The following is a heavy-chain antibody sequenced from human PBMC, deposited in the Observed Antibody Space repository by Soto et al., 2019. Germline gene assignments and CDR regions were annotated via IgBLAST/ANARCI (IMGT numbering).Heavy chain of an antibody. CDR2: ISGSGATT. CDR3: ATGPASYDFDS. J-gene: IGHJ4*02. V-gene: IGHV3-23*01. Sequence: VQLLESGGGLVQPGGSLRLSCAASGFTFDTYAISWVRQAPGRGLEWVSAISGSGATTYYADAVKGRFTISRDNSTNTLYLHSGSLRVDDTAIYYCATGPASYDFDSWGQGAPVTVSS. CDR1: GFTFDTYA. D-gene: IGHD4-17*01.